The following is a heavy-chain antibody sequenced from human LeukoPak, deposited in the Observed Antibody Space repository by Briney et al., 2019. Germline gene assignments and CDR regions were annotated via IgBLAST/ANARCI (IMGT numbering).Heavy chain of an antibody. V-gene: IGHV3-9*01. CDR2: IFGKNGAK. CDR1: GFTFNDYA. Sequence: GVSLRLSCAASGFTFNDYAMHWVRQAPGKGLEWVSGIFGKNGAKGHADSVKGRFTISRDNANNSLYLQMNSLRPDDTALYYCTYDNSPGGLEYWGQGTLVTVSS. D-gene: IGHD2-8*02. CDR3: TYDNSPGGLEY. J-gene: IGHJ4*02.